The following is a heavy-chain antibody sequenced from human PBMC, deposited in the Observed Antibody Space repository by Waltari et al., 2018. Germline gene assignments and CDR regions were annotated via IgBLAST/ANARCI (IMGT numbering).Heavy chain of an antibody. J-gene: IGHJ4*02. V-gene: IGHV4-59*01. CDR2: FDNNGRT. Sequence: QVQLHESGPGLVKPSETLSLTCTVSGGSIITSDWTWIRQPPGTGLEWIGYFDNNGRTDYNSSLKSRVTISADTYKNQFALKLNSVTAADTAVYYCARGYNSGSLDSLGQGTLVTVSS. CDR1: GGSIITSD. CDR3: ARGYNSGSLDS. D-gene: IGHD6-19*01.